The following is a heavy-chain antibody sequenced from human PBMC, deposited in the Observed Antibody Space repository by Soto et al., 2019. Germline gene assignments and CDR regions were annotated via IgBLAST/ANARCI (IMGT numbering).Heavy chain of an antibody. CDR3: ARKYSSSLSVDYYGMDV. Sequence: QVQLVQSGAEVKKPGSSVKVSCKASGGTFSSYAISWVRQAPGQGLEWMGGIIPIFGTANYAQKFQGRVTTTADESTSTAYMELSSLRSEDTDVYYCARKYSSSLSVDYYGMDVWGQGTTVTVSS. V-gene: IGHV1-69*01. CDR1: GGTFSSYA. CDR2: IIPIFGTA. J-gene: IGHJ6*02. D-gene: IGHD6-6*01.